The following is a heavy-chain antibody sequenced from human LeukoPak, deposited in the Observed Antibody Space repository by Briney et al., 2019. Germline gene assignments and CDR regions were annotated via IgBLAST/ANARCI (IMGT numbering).Heavy chain of an antibody. CDR1: GGSFSGYY. CDR3: ASFYGISGRSGIHQAFDY. V-gene: IGHV4-34*01. Sequence: PSETLSLTCAVYGGSFSGYYWSWIRQPPGKGLEWIGEINHSGSTNYNPSLKSRVTISVDTSKNQFSLKLSSVTAADTAVYYCASFYGISGRSGIHQAFDYWGQGTLVTVSS. D-gene: IGHD6-19*01. J-gene: IGHJ4*02. CDR2: INHSGST.